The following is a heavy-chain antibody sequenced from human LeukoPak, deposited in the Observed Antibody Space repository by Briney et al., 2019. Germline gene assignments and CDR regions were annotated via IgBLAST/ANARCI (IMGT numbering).Heavy chain of an antibody. CDR3: ARVRAQLGGVVIILVFDY. CDR1: GGTFSSYA. D-gene: IGHD3-3*01. J-gene: IGHJ4*02. CDR2: IIPIFGTA. Sequence: ASVKVSCKASGGTFSSYAISWVRQVPGQGLEWMGGIIPIFGTANYAQKFQGRVTITADESTSTAYMELSSLRSEDTAVYYCARVRAQLGGVVIILVFDYWGQGTLVTVSS. V-gene: IGHV1-69*13.